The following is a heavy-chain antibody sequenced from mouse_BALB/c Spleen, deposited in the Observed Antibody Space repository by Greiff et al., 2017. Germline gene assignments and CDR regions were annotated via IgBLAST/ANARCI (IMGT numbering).Heavy chain of an antibody. CDR3: ARGRVTTVVVPTEDFDV. Sequence: EVQVVESGGGLVKPGGSLKLSCAASGFTFSDYYMYWVRQTPEKRLEWVATISDGGSYTYYPDSVKGRFTISRDNAKNNLYLQMSSLKSEDTAMYYCARGRVTTVVVPTEDFDVWGAVTTVTVSS. CDR2: ISDGGSYT. V-gene: IGHV5-4*02. D-gene: IGHD1-1*01. CDR1: GFTFSDYY. J-gene: IGHJ1*01.